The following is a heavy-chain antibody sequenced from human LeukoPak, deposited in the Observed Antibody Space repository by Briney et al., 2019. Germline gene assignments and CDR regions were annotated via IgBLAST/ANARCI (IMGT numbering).Heavy chain of an antibody. CDR3: AKDYLPVGTPGSYFDY. CDR1: GYTFTNYG. CDR2: ISSYKGDT. V-gene: IGHV1-18*01. J-gene: IGHJ4*02. D-gene: IGHD4-23*01. Sequence: ASVKVSCKTSGYTFTNYGIAWVRQAPGQGLEWMGWISSYKGDTKYAQKLQGRVTMSTDTSTTTAYLELRSLRSEDTAVYYCAKDYLPVGTPGSYFDYWGQGTLVTVSS.